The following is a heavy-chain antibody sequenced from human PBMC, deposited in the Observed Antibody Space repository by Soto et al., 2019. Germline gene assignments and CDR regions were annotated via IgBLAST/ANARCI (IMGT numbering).Heavy chain of an antibody. Sequence: QVQLVQSGAEVKKPGSSVTVSCKASGGTFSSYAISWVRQAPGPGLEWMGGIIPIFGTANYAKKFQGRVTITADNSTSTAYMELSSLRSEDTAVYDCARRLGGSWGRNLDPWCQGTLVTVAS. CDR3: ARRLGGSWGRNLDP. D-gene: IGHD2-15*01. J-gene: IGHJ5*02. CDR1: GGTFSSYA. V-gene: IGHV1-69*06. CDR2: IIPIFGTA.